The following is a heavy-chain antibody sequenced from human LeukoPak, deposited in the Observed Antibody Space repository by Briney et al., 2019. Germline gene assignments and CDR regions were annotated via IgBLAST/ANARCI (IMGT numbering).Heavy chain of an antibody. Sequence: SETLSLTCTVSGYSISSGYYWSWIRQPPGKGLEWIGYIYHSGSTYYNPSLKSRVTISVDRSKNQFSLKLSSVTAADTAVYYCARGGWPQEAVVAFDIWGQGTMVTVSS. CDR1: GYSISSGYY. CDR2: IYHSGST. CDR3: ARGGWPQEAVVAFDI. D-gene: IGHD4-23*01. J-gene: IGHJ3*02. V-gene: IGHV4-38-2*02.